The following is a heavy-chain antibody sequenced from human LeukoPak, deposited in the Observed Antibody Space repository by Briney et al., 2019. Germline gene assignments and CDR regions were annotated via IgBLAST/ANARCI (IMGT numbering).Heavy chain of an antibody. Sequence: GGSLRLSRAASGFTFSNYAMSWVRQAPRKGLEWVSGISGSGDNTYYADSVKGRFTVSRDNSKNTLYVQMKSLRAEDTAVYYCAKDFVVVPGNVNYFDYWGQGTLVTVSS. CDR2: ISGSGDNT. V-gene: IGHV3-23*01. D-gene: IGHD2-21*02. CDR3: AKDFVVVPGNVNYFDY. J-gene: IGHJ4*02. CDR1: GFTFSNYA.